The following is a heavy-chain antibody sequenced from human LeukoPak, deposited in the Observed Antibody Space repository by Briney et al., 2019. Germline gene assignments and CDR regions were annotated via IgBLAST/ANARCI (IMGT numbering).Heavy chain of an antibody. D-gene: IGHD6-13*01. Sequence: SVKVSCKASGGTFSSYAISWVRQAPGQGLEWMGGIIPIFGTANYAQNFQGRVTITADKSTSTAYMELSSLRSEDTAVYYCARDLGLSSSWILGDAFDIWGQGTMVTVSS. CDR3: ARDLGLSSSWILGDAFDI. J-gene: IGHJ3*02. V-gene: IGHV1-69*06. CDR1: GGTFSSYA. CDR2: IIPIFGTA.